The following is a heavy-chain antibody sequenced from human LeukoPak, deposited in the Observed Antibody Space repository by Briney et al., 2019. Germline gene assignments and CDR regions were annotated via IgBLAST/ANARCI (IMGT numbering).Heavy chain of an antibody. J-gene: IGHJ4*02. CDR3: AKDIVVVPAAIPGGFDY. CDR2: ISGSGGST. CDR1: GFTFSSYA. D-gene: IGHD2-2*02. V-gene: IGHV3-23*01. Sequence: PGGSLRLSCAASGFTFSSYAMSWVRQAPGKGLEWVSAISGSGGSTYYADSVKGRFTISRDNSKSTLYLQMNSLRAEDTAVYYCAKDIVVVPAAIPGGFDYWGQGTLVTVSS.